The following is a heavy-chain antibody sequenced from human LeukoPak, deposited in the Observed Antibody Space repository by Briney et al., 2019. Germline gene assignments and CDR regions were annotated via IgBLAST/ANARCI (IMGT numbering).Heavy chain of an antibody. Sequence: PSETLSLTCAVYRGSFSGYYWRWIRPPPGKGLEWIGEINQSGGTNYNPSLKSRVTISVDTPKNQFSLKLSSVTAADTAVYYCARGVYYYDSSGYYVGTHDPWGQGTLVTVSS. CDR3: ARGVYYYDSSGYYVGTHDP. CDR1: RGSFSGYY. D-gene: IGHD3-22*01. V-gene: IGHV4-34*01. CDR2: INQSGGT. J-gene: IGHJ5*02.